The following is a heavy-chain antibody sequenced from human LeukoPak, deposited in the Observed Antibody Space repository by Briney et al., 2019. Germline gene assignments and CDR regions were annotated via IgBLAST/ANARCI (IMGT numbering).Heavy chain of an antibody. D-gene: IGHD6-19*01. J-gene: IGHJ4*02. V-gene: IGHV3-9*01. CDR3: AKDNRRHYTSGPNPDSLH. CDR1: GFIFNNYA. Sequence: GGSLRLSCAGSGFIFNNYAMHWVRQPPGKGLEWVSGISWNSGSIDYADSVKGRFTIPRDNAKNSLYLQMNSLRVEDTAFYYCAKDNRRHYTSGPNPDSLHWGQGALVTVSS. CDR2: ISWNSGSI.